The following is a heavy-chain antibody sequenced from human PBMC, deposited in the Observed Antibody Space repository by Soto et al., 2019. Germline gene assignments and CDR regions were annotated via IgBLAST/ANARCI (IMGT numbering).Heavy chain of an antibody. CDR1: GYTFTSYY. CDR3: ARDPFYNPILLSRGCAC. V-gene: IGHV1-46*01. D-gene: IGHD2-8*01. J-gene: IGHJ1*01. Sequence: ASVKVSCKAAGYTFTSYYMHWVRQAPGQGLEWMGVINPSGGSTNYAQKFQGRVTLTRDTSTSTVYMELSSLRSEDTAVYFCARDPFYNPILLSRGCACWG. CDR2: INPSGGST.